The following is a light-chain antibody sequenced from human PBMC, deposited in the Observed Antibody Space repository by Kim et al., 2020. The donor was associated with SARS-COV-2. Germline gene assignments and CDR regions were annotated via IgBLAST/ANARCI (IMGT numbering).Light chain of an antibody. CDR2: GNV. CDR3: QSYDRSLSSYV. Sequence: QSVLTQPPSVSGAAGQRVTISCTGNTSNIGADYDVHWYQQLPGTAPKLLIYGNVNRPSGVPDRFSAARSDTSASLAITGLQAEDEADYYCQSYDRSLSSYVFGAGTKVTVL. V-gene: IGLV1-40*01. CDR1: TSNIGADYD. J-gene: IGLJ1*01.